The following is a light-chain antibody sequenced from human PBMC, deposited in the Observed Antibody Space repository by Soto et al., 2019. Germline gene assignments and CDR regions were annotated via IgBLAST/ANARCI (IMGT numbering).Light chain of an antibody. CDR1: SSDIGGYDY. CDR2: DVS. V-gene: IGLV2-14*03. Sequence: QSALTQPASVSGSPGQSITISCTGSSSDIGGYDYVSWYQQYPGKAPKLMIYDVSNRPSGVSNRFSGSKSGNTASLTISGLQADDEADYYCSSFTSSTTRVFGTGNKVTVL. CDR3: SSFTSSTTRV. J-gene: IGLJ1*01.